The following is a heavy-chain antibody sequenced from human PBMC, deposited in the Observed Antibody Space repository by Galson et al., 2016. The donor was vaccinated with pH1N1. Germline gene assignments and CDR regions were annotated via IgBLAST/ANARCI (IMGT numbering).Heavy chain of an antibody. Sequence: SVKVSCKASGGTFGSYGINWVRQAPGQGLEWMGGIIPIFNTAKYAQNFQGRVTITADESTTTAYMELSSLRSEDTAVYYCAREDYYDTDLSDWYFDLWGRGTLLTVAS. CDR1: GGTFGSYG. CDR2: IIPIFNTA. V-gene: IGHV1-69*13. D-gene: IGHD3-22*01. J-gene: IGHJ2*01. CDR3: AREDYYDTDLSDWYFDL.